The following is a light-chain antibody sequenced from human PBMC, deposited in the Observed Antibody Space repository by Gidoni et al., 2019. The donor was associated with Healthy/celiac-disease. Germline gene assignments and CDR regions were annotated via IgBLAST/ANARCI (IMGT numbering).Light chain of an antibody. V-gene: IGKV4-1*01. Sequence: DIVMTQSPDSLPVSLGERATINCKSSQSVLYSSNNKNYLAWYQQKPGQPPKLLIYWASTRESGVPERFSGSGSGTDFTLTISSLQAEDVAVYYCQQYYSTPWTFGQGTKVEIK. CDR2: WAS. CDR3: QQYYSTPWT. CDR1: QSVLYSSNNKNY. J-gene: IGKJ1*01.